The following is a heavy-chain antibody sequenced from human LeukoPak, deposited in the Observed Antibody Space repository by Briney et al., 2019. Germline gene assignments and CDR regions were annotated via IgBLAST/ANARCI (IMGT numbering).Heavy chain of an antibody. V-gene: IGHV4-34*01. CDR2: INHSGST. Sequence: SETLSLTCAVYGGSFSGYYWSWIRQPPGKGLEWIGEINHSGSTNYNPSLKSRVTISADTSKNQFSLKLSSVTAADTAVYYCARGGQLWLRGRLFGYWGQGTLVTVSS. J-gene: IGHJ4*02. CDR1: GGSFSGYY. D-gene: IGHD5-18*01. CDR3: ARGGQLWLRGRLFGY.